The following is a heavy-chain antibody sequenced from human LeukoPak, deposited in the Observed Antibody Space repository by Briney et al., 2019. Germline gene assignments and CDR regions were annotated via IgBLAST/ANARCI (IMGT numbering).Heavy chain of an antibody. D-gene: IGHD5-18*01. V-gene: IGHV4-34*01. CDR1: GGSFSGYY. CDR3: ARGGTAMPYYYYGMDV. J-gene: IGHJ6*02. CDR2: INHSGST. Sequence: SETLSLTCAVYGGSFSGYYWSWIRQPPGKGLEWIGEINHSGSTNYSPSLKSRVTISVDTSKNQFSLKLSSVTAADTAVYYCARGGTAMPYYYYGMDVWGQGTTVTVSS.